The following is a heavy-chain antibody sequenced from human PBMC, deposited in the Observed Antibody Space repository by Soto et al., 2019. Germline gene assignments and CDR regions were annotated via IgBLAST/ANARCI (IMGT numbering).Heavy chain of an antibody. D-gene: IGHD3-22*01. V-gene: IGHV3-15*07. J-gene: IGHJ4*02. CDR2: IKSKTDGGTT. CDR1: GFTFSNAW. Sequence: EVQLVESGGGLVKPGGSLRLSCAASGFTFSNAWMNWVRQAPGKGLEWVGRIKSKTDGGTTDYAAPVKGRFTISRDDSKNTLYLQMNSLKTEDTAVYYYTTDWPRGYYDSSGDYWGQGTLVTVSS. CDR3: TTDWPRGYYDSSGDY.